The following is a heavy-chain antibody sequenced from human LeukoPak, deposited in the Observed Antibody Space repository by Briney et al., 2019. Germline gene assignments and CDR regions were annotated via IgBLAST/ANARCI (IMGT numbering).Heavy chain of an antibody. Sequence: GESLKVSFQASGFSFTSYWIGWVRQMPGKGLEWVGIVYPGDSDIRYSPSFQGQVTISADKSITTAYLQWGSLKASDTAIYYCARHGYYDFWSGQNWFDPWGQGTLVTVSS. CDR2: VYPGDSDI. J-gene: IGHJ5*02. D-gene: IGHD3-3*01. V-gene: IGHV5-51*01. CDR3: ARHGYYDFWSGQNWFDP. CDR1: GFSFTSYW.